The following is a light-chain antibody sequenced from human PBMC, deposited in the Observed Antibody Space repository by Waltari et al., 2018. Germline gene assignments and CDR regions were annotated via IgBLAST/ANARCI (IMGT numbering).Light chain of an antibody. Sequence: DIQMTQSPSSLSAAVGDRVTITCRASRSLGSYLNWYQQKPGKAPDLLIFAAYNLQFGVPLRFSGSGSGTDFSLTISGLQPEDSATYYCQQSYTSPEITFGGGTKVEIK. J-gene: IGKJ4*01. V-gene: IGKV1-39*01. CDR2: AAY. CDR1: RSLGSY. CDR3: QQSYTSPEIT.